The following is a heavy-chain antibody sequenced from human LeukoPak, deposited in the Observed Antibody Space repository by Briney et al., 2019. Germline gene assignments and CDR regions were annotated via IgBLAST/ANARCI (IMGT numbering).Heavy chain of an antibody. CDR1: GFTFSSYN. J-gene: IGHJ3*02. D-gene: IGHD1-26*01. CDR2: ISSSSSYI. V-gene: IGHV3-21*01. CDR3: AREVNGIVGATEAFDI. Sequence: GGSLRLSCAASGFTFSSYNVIWVRQAPGKGLEWVSSISSSSSYIYYADSVKGRFTISRDNAKNSLYLQMNSLRAEDTAVYYCAREVNGIVGATEAFDIWGQGTMVTVSS.